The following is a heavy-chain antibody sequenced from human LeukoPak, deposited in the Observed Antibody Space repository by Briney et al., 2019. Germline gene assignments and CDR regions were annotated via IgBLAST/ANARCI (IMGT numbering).Heavy chain of an antibody. D-gene: IGHD5-12*01. J-gene: IGHJ4*02. CDR1: GFSFGSYG. Sequence: GGSLRLSCAASGFSFGSYGMHWLRQAPGKGLEWVAVITYEGSNQYYADSVKGRFTISRDNSKNTLYLQMNSLRAEDTAVYYCAKQLWSGYDYASEYWGQGTLVSVSS. CDR3: AKQLWSGYDYASEY. CDR2: ITYEGSNQ. V-gene: IGHV3-30*18.